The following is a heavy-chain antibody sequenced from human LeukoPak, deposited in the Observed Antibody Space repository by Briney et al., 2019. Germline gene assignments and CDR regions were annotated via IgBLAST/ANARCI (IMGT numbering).Heavy chain of an antibody. CDR1: GFSFSSYS. J-gene: IGHJ3*02. CDR3: ASPGGGDGYRDAFDI. CDR2: ISSDGSNK. Sequence: GGSLRLSCAVSGFSFSSYSMHRVRQAPGKGLEWAAVISSDGSNKYYADSVKGRFTISRDDSKNTLYLQMNSPRAEDTAVYYCASPGGGDGYRDAFDIWGQGTMVTVSS. D-gene: IGHD5-24*01. V-gene: IGHV3-30*14.